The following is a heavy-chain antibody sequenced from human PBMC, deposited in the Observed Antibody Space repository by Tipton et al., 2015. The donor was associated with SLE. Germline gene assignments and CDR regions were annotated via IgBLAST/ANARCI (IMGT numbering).Heavy chain of an antibody. Sequence: TLSLTCTVSGTSVSRNSYYWGWIRQPPGKGLEWIGSIYYSGSIHYNPSLKSRVTMSVDSSKNQFSLRLSSVTAADTAVYYCARQLFNNSWYFGYWGQGTLVTVSS. CDR2: IYYSGSI. V-gene: IGHV4-39*07. CDR1: GTSVSRNSYY. J-gene: IGHJ4*02. D-gene: IGHD6-13*01. CDR3: ARQLFNNSWYFGY.